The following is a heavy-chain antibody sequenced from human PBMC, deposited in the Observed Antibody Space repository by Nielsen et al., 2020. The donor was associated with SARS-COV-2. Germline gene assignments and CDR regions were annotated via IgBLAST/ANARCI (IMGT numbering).Heavy chain of an antibody. V-gene: IGHV4-31*02. D-gene: IGHD6-19*01. CDR3: ARDSVAGFDY. Sequence: RQAPGKGLEWIGYIYYSGGTYYNPSLKSRVTISVDTSKNQFSLKLSSVTAADTAVYYCARDSVAGFDYWGQGTLVTVSS. CDR2: IYYSGGT. J-gene: IGHJ4*02.